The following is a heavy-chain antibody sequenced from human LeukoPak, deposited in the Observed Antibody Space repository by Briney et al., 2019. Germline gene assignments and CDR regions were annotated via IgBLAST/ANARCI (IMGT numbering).Heavy chain of an antibody. V-gene: IGHV3-33*08. CDR1: GFTFSSHG. CDR3: ARHYLSGWSDY. Sequence: PGGSLRLSCAASGFTFSSHGMHWVRQAPGKGLEWVAIIWYDGSNKYYADSVKDRFTISRDNSKNTLNLQMNSLRAEDTAVYYCARHYLSGWSDYWGQGTLVTVSS. CDR2: IWYDGSNK. J-gene: IGHJ4*02. D-gene: IGHD6-19*01.